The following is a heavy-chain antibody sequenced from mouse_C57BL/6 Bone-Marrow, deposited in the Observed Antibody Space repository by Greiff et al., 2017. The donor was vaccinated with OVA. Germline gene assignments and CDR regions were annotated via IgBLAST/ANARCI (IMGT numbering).Heavy chain of an antibody. Sequence: EVQLQQSGAELVRPGASVKLSCTASGFNIKDYYMHWVKQRPEQGLEWIGRIDPEDGDTEYAPKFPGKATMTADTSSNTAYLQLSSLTSEDTAVYYCTYHYYGSSYVPVWGTGTTVTVSS. D-gene: IGHD1-1*01. CDR1: GFNIKDYY. J-gene: IGHJ1*03. V-gene: IGHV14-1*01. CDR3: TYHYYGSSYVPV. CDR2: IDPEDGDT.